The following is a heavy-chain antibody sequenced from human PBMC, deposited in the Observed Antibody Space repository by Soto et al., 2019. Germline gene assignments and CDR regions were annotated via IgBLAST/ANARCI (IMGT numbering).Heavy chain of an antibody. CDR2: INPSGGST. D-gene: IGHD3-3*01. J-gene: IGHJ4*02. Sequence: ASVKVSCKASGYTFTSYYMHWVRQAPGQGLEWMGIINPSGGSTSYAQKVQGRVTMTRDTSTSTGYMELSSLRSEDTAVYYCGRSPYFVFLSGYPYYFVFCCQGPLVTVSS. CDR1: GYTFTSYY. CDR3: GRSPYFVFLSGYPYYFVF. V-gene: IGHV1-46*01.